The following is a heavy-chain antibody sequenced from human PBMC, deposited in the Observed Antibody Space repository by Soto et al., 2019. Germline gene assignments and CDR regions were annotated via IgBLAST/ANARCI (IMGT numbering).Heavy chain of an antibody. CDR1: GDSINSYY. Sequence: VQLQESGPGLVRPSETLSLRCTVSGDSINSYYWSWIRQPPGKGLEWIGYVYYSGSTRYNPSLKSRGPISLDKSKNEFSLELESVTAADTAFYSCASLGGRAAASPGGYHYSSGMDVWGQGTTVIVSS. D-gene: IGHD6-13*01. CDR2: VYYSGST. CDR3: ASLGGRAAASPGGYHYSSGMDV. J-gene: IGHJ6*02. V-gene: IGHV4-59*01.